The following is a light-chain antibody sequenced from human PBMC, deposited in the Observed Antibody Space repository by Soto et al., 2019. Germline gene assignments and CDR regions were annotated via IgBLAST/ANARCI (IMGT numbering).Light chain of an antibody. J-gene: IGKJ3*01. CDR3: QQFYTWPLT. Sequence: EIVMTQSPATLSVSPGEGATLSCRASQSVSSNLAWYQQKPGQAPRLVLYHVSTRATGIPDRFSGSGSGTEFILTIASLQSEDFAVYYCQQFYTWPLTFGPGTKVDIK. CDR1: QSVSSN. V-gene: IGKV3-15*01. CDR2: HVS.